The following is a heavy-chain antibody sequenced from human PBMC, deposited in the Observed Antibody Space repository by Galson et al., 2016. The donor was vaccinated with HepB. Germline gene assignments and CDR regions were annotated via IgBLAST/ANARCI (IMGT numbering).Heavy chain of an antibody. CDR1: GGSISTSSYY. D-gene: IGHD3-16*01. CDR2: ISYSETT. Sequence: SETLSLTCTVSGGSISTSSYYGGWIRQPPGKGLEWIVSISYSETTYYNPSLKGRVTTSVDTSKNQFSLKLRPVTAADTAVYYCARIFPYANYVGSFDYWGQGALVTVSS. CDR3: ARIFPYANYVGSFDY. J-gene: IGHJ4*02. V-gene: IGHV4-39*01.